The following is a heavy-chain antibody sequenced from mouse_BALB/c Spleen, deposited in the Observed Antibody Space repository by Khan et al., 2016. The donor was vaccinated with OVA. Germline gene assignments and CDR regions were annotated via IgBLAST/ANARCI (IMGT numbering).Heavy chain of an antibody. CDR3: GRYDGIYYYAMDY. J-gene: IGHJ4*01. CDR1: GYSFTGYF. V-gene: IGHV1-37*01. Sequence: VQLKESGPELVKPGASVKISCKASGYSFTGYFMNWVKQSHGKSLEWIGRINPYNGDTFYNQKFKGKATLTVDKSSSTAHMELLSLTSEDSAVYYCGRYDGIYYYAMDYWGQGTSVTVSS. D-gene: IGHD2-14*01. CDR2: INPYNGDT.